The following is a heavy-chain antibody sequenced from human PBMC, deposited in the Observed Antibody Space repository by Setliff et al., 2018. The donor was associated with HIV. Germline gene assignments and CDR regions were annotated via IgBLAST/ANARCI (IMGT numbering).Heavy chain of an antibody. CDR3: ARSLYDSSGYPLLY. D-gene: IGHD3-22*01. Sequence: SVKVSCKASGGTFSSYVINWVRQAPGQGLEWMGGAIPMLGIANHVHKFQGRVTITADKPTSTAHMELRSLRSDDTAVYYCARSLYDSSGYPLLYWGQGTLVTVSS. CDR1: GGTFSSYV. CDR2: AIPMLGIA. J-gene: IGHJ4*02. V-gene: IGHV1-69*10.